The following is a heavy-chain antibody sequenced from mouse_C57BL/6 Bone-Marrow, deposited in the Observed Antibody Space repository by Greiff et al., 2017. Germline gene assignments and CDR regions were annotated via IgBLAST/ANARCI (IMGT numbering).Heavy chain of an antibody. V-gene: IGHV5-17*01. J-gene: IGHJ2*01. Sequence: EVKLVESGGGLVKPGGSLKLSCAASGFTFSDYGMHWVRQAPEKGLEWVAYISSGSSTIYYADTVKGRFTIYRDNAKNTLFLQMTSLKSEDTAMYYCARRLWFFDYWGKGTTLTVSS. CDR3: ARRLWFFDY. D-gene: IGHD2-2*01. CDR1: GFTFSDYG. CDR2: ISSGSSTI.